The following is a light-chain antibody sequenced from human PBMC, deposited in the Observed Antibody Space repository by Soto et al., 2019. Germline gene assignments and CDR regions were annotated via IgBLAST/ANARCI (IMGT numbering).Light chain of an antibody. CDR1: SSDVGAYNY. CDR2: AVS. V-gene: IGLV2-14*01. Sequence: QSALTQPASVSGSPGQSITISCTGTSSDVGAYNYVSWYQQHPGKAPKLMIFAVSNRPSGVSNRFSGSKSGNTASLTISGLQAEDEADYYCNSYTSSATGVFGGGTQLTVL. CDR3: NSYTSSATGV. J-gene: IGLJ2*01.